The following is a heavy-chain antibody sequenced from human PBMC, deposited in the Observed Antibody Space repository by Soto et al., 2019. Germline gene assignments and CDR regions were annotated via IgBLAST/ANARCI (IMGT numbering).Heavy chain of an antibody. Sequence: EVQLVESGGGLVKPGGSLRLSCAASGFTFNTYDMNWVRQAPGKGLEWVSSITTSSAYIYYADSLKGRITISRDNAKNSLFLQMTSLRAEDTAVYYCVRSGTARLLRHSWFDTWGQGTLVTVSP. CDR1: GFTFNTYD. CDR3: VRSGTARLLRHSWFDT. J-gene: IGHJ5*02. D-gene: IGHD3-16*01. V-gene: IGHV3-21*01. CDR2: ITTSSAYI.